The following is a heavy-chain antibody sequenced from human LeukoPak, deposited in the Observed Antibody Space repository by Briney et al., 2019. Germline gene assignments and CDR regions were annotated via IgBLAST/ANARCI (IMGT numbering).Heavy chain of an antibody. V-gene: IGHV3-48*04. J-gene: IGHJ4*02. CDR1: GFTFSSHS. CDR3: ARDRRDWSVIDS. Sequence: GGSLRLSCAASGFTFSSHSMNWVRQAPGRGLEWISYISRSSKTISYADSVKGRFTISRDNAKNSLFLQMDSLRVEDTAVYYCARDRRDWSVIDSWGQGTLVTVSS. CDR2: ISRSSKTI. D-gene: IGHD3/OR15-3a*01.